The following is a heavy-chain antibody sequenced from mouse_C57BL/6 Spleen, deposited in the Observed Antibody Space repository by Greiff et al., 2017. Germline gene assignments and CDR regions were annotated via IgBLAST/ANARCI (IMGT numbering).Heavy chain of an antibody. V-gene: IGHV1-69*01. J-gene: IGHJ4*01. CDR1: GYTFTSYW. CDR3: ARSDYYGSSPRAMDY. D-gene: IGHD1-1*01. CDR2: IDPSDSYT. Sequence: QVQLQQPGAELVMPGASVKLSCKASGYTFTSYWMHWVKQRPGQGLEWIGEIDPSDSYTNYNQKFKGKSTLTVDKSSSTAYMQLSSLTSEDSAVYYCARSDYYGSSPRAMDYWGQGTSVTVAS.